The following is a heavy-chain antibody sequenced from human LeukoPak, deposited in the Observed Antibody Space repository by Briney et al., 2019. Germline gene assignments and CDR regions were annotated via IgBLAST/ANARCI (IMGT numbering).Heavy chain of an antibody. CDR3: ARDHVVVVAATRYYYYGMDV. J-gene: IGHJ6*02. V-gene: IGHV3-53*01. CDR2: IYSGDST. CDR1: GFTVSSNY. D-gene: IGHD2-15*01. Sequence: GGSLRLSCAASGFTVSSNYRSWVPQAPGKGLEWVSDIYSGDSTYDADSGKGRFTIARDNSKNTLDLQMNSMRAEDTAVYYCARDHVVVVAATRYYYYGMDVWGQGTTVSVSS.